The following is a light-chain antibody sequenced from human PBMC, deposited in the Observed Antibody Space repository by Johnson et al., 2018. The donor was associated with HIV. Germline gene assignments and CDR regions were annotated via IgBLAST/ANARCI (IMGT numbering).Light chain of an antibody. CDR3: GTWDSSLSAAGV. CDR2: DNN. J-gene: IGLJ1*01. V-gene: IGLV1-51*01. Sequence: HSVLTQPPSVSAVPGQKVTISCSGSSSNIGNNYVSWYQQLPGTAPKLLIYDNNKRPSGIPDRFSGSKSGTSATLGITGLQTGDEADYYCGTWDSSLSAAGVFGTGTKVTVL. CDR1: SSNIGNNY.